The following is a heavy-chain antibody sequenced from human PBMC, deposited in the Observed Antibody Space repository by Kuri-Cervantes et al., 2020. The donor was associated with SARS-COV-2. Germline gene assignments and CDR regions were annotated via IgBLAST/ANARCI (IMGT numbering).Heavy chain of an antibody. D-gene: IGHD3-16*01. CDR3: ARESPKGDFDY. CDR2: IYTSGST. CDR1: GGSISSYY. Sequence: SETLSLTCTVSGGSISSYYWSWIRQPAGKGLEWIGRIYTSGSTNYNPSLKSRVTITVDTSKNQFSLKLSSVTAADTAVYYCARESPKGDFDYWGQGTLVTVSS. V-gene: IGHV4-4*07. J-gene: IGHJ4*02.